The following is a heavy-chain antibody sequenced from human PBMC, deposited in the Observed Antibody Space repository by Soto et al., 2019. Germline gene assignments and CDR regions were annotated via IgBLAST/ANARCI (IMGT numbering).Heavy chain of an antibody. Sequence: GGSLRLSCAASGFTFSNAWMNWVRQAPGKGLEWVGRIKSKTEGGTRDHAAPVKGRFSISRDDSKNTRYLQMNSMKTGDTAVYYCSTDPGITMIVVANDAFDIWGQGTMVTVSS. CDR3: STDPGITMIVVANDAFDI. CDR1: GFTFSNAW. CDR2: IKSKTEGGTR. V-gene: IGHV3-15*07. J-gene: IGHJ3*02. D-gene: IGHD3-22*01.